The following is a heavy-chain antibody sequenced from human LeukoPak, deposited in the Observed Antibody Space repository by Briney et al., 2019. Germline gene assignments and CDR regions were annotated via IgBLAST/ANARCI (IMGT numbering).Heavy chain of an antibody. D-gene: IGHD2-21*02. V-gene: IGHV3-7*04. CDR1: GLTFSNYW. CDR2: IKGDGSEK. CDR3: ARVMTAITNWFDP. J-gene: IGHJ5*02. Sequence: GGSLRLSCAASGLTFSNYWMTWVRQAPGKGLEWVANIKGDGSEKYYVDSVKGRFTISRDNAKNSLYLQMNSLRGEDTAVYYCARVMTAITNWFDPWGQGTLVTVSS.